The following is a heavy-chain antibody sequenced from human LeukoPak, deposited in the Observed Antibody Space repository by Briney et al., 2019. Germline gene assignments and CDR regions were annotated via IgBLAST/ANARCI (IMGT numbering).Heavy chain of an antibody. V-gene: IGHV4-59*01. CDR3: ARGGYSSSLGNPFDY. J-gene: IGHJ4*02. CDR2: IYYSGST. CDR1: GGFLSSYY. D-gene: IGHD6-6*01. Sequence: SETLSLTCTVSGGFLSSYYWGWIRQPPGEGLGWVGYIYYSGSTNYNPSLKSRVTISVDTSKNQFSLKLSSVTAADTAVYYCARGGYSSSLGNPFDYWGQGTLVTVSS.